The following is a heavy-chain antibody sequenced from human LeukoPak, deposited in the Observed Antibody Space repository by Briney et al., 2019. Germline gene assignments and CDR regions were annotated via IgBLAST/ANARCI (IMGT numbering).Heavy chain of an antibody. CDR1: GGSISSGSYY. Sequence: SQTLSLTCTVSGGSISSGSYYWSWIRQPAGKGLEWIGRIYTSGSTNYNPSLKRRVTISVDTSKNQFSLKLSSVTAADTAVYYCARADYSAWDAFDIWGQGTMVTVSS. CDR2: IYTSGST. J-gene: IGHJ3*02. V-gene: IGHV4-61*02. D-gene: IGHD4-11*01. CDR3: ARADYSAWDAFDI.